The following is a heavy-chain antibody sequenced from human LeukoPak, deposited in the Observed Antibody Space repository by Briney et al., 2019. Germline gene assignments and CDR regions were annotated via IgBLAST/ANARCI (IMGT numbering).Heavy chain of an antibody. D-gene: IGHD2-21*01. CDR2: INPNSGGT. CDR1: GYTFTGYY. Sequence: ASVKVSCKASGYTFTGYYMHWVRQAPGQGLEWMGWINPNSGGTNYAQKFQGRVTMTRDTSISTAYMELSRLRSDDTAVYYCAIGSAHIVVVIATDYYMDVWGKGTTVTVS. CDR3: AIGSAHIVVVIATDYYMDV. V-gene: IGHV1-2*02. J-gene: IGHJ6*03.